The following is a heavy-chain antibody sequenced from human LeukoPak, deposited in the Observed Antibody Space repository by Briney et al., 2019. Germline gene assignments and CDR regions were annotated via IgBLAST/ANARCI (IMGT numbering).Heavy chain of an antibody. CDR2: IKQDGSEK. CDR3: ARGIPPRVPKKNFEE. CDR1: GFTFSSYW. Sequence: QSGGSLRLSCAASGFTFSSYWMSWVRQAPGKGLEWVANIKQDGSEKYYVDSVKCRFTISRDNAKNSLYLQMNSLRAEVTAVYYCARGIPPRVPKKNFEEWGQGTLVTVSS. V-gene: IGHV3-7*01. D-gene: IGHD4/OR15-4a*01. J-gene: IGHJ4*02.